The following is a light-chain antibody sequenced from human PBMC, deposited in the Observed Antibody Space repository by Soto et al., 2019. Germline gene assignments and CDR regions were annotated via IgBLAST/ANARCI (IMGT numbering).Light chain of an antibody. CDR2: EVT. CDR3: SSYTGSNTLV. CDR1: SSDIGGYNY. Sequence: QSVLTQPASVSGSPGQSITISCTGGSSDIGGYNYVSWFQQHPGKAPKLMICEVTNRPSGVSNRFSGSKSGSTASLTISGLQAEDEADYYCSSYTGSNTLVFGTGTKVTVL. V-gene: IGLV2-14*01. J-gene: IGLJ1*01.